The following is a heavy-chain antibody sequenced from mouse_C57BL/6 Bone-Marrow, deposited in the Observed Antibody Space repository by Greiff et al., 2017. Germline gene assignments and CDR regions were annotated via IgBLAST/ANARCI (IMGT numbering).Heavy chain of an antibody. J-gene: IGHJ4*01. D-gene: IGHD2-3*01. CDR2: ISSGSSTI. Sequence: EVQLVEPGGGLVKPGGSLKLSCAASGFTFSDYGMHWVRQAPEKGLEWVAYISSGSSTIYYADTVKGRFTISRDNAKNTLFLQLTSLRSEDTAMYYCARGGYYVHYYAMDYGGQGTSVTVSS. CDR1: GFTFSDYG. V-gene: IGHV5-17*01. CDR3: ARGGYYVHYYAMDY.